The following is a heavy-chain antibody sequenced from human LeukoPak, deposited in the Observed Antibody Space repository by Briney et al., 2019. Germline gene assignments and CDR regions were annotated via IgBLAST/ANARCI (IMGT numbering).Heavy chain of an antibody. D-gene: IGHD5-18*01. V-gene: IGHV3-66*01. CDR2: IDSTGST. J-gene: IGHJ3*02. Sequence: GGSLRLSCVASGILVSSNYMSWVRHAPGKALEWVSFIDSTGSTYYADSVKGRFTISRDNSRNTLYLQMNSLRVEDTAVYYCARRERLGYSYGRGTLDIWGQGTMVTVSS. CDR3: ARRERLGYSYGRGTLDI. CDR1: GILVSSNY.